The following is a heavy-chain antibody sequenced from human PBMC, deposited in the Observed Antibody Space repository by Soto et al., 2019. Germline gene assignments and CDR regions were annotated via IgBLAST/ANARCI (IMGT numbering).Heavy chain of an antibody. Sequence: SQTLSLTCVVSGNNVSTNSAGWNWIRLSPSRGLEWLGRTYYRSKWSNDYAPSVKNRITVHPDTSKNQFSLRLNSVTPDDTGVYYCARNSWNAPPAFDFWGQGIQVTVSS. CDR2: TYYRSKWSN. J-gene: IGHJ4*02. V-gene: IGHV6-1*01. CDR1: GNNVSTNSAG. D-gene: IGHD1-1*01. CDR3: ARNSWNAPPAFDF.